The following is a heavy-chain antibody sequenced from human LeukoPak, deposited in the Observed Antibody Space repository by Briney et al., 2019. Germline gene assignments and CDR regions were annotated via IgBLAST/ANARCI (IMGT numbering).Heavy chain of an antibody. V-gene: IGHV4-59*12. CDR1: GGSISSYY. D-gene: IGHD4-23*01. Sequence: SETLSLTCTVSGGSISSYYWSWIRQPPGKGLEWIGYIYYSGGTNYNPSLKSRVTISVDTSKNQFSLKLSSVTAADTAVYYCARDFPDYGGNSFDYWGQGILVTVSS. CDR2: IYYSGGT. J-gene: IGHJ4*02. CDR3: ARDFPDYGGNSFDY.